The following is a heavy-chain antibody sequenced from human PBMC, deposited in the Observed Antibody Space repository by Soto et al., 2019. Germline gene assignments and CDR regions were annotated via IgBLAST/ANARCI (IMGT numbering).Heavy chain of an antibody. D-gene: IGHD2-15*01. Sequence: ASVKVSCKVSGYTLTELSMHWVRQAPGKGLEWMGGFDPEDGETIYAQKFQGRVTMTEDTSTDTAYMELSSLRSEDTAVYYCATDLDCSDGSCYSGYWGQGTLVTVSS. V-gene: IGHV1-24*01. J-gene: IGHJ4*02. CDR2: FDPEDGET. CDR1: GYTLTELS. CDR3: ATDLDCSDGSCYSGY.